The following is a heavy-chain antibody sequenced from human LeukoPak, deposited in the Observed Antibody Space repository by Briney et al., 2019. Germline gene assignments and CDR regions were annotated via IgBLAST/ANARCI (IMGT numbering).Heavy chain of an antibody. J-gene: IGHJ5*02. CDR3: ARVYSSSWYVNWFDP. Sequence: GASVKVSCKASGYTFTSHNISWVRQAPGQGLEWMGWISAYNGNTNYAQKLQGRVTMTTDTSTSTAYMELRSLRSDDTAVYYCARVYSSSWYVNWFDPWGQGTLVTVSS. CDR2: ISAYNGNT. D-gene: IGHD6-13*01. V-gene: IGHV1-18*01. CDR1: GYTFTSHN.